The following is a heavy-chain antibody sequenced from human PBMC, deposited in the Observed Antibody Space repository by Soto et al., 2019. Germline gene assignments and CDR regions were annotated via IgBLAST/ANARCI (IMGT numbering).Heavy chain of an antibody. V-gene: IGHV4-39*01. CDR2: IYYRGNA. D-gene: IGHD5-12*01. CDR3: ARLEGLATISYYFDF. CDR1: DDSINSDKYY. J-gene: IGHJ4*02. Sequence: PSETLSLTXSVSDDSINSDKYYWGGIRQPPGKGLEWIGSIYYRGNAYYNPSLQTRVTISLGKSKSQFSLKQNSVTAADSAVYFCARLEGLATISYYFDFWGPGALVTVSS.